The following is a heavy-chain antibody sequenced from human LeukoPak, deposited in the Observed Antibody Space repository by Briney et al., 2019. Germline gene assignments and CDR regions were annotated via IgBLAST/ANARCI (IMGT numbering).Heavy chain of an antibody. CDR1: GFTVSSNY. Sequence: GGSLRLSCAASGFTVSSNYMSWVRQAPGKGLEWVSVIYSGGSTYYADSVKGRFTISRDNSKNTLYLQMNSLRAEDTAVYYCARTYYDFWSGYSAYYFDYWGQGTLVTVSS. V-gene: IGHV3-66*01. J-gene: IGHJ4*02. CDR3: ARTYYDFWSGYSAYYFDY. D-gene: IGHD3-3*01. CDR2: IYSGGST.